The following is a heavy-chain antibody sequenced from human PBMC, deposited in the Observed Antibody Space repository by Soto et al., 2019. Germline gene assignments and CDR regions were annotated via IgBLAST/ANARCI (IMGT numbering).Heavy chain of an antibody. J-gene: IGHJ3*02. Sequence: ASVKVSCKASGGTFSSYTISWVRQAPGQGLEWMGRIIPILGIANYAQKFQGRVTITADKSTSTAYMELSSLRSEDTAVYYCARDTSYYYGSGSYFDIWGQGTMVTVSS. D-gene: IGHD3-10*01. CDR2: IIPILGIA. CDR3: ARDTSYYYGSGSYFDI. V-gene: IGHV1-69*10. CDR1: GGTFSSYT.